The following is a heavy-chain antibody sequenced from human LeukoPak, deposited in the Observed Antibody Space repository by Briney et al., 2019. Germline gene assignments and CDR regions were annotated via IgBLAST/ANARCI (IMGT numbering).Heavy chain of an antibody. CDR2: IYYSGST. J-gene: IGHJ6*02. CDR3: ARDGPEGYYYYGMDV. V-gene: IGHV4-59*01. Sequence: SETLSLTCTVSGGSISSYYWSWIRQPLGKGLEWIGYIYYSGSTNYNPSLKSRVTISVDTSKNQFSLKLSSVTAADTAVYYCARDGPEGYYYYGMDVWGQGTTVTVSS. CDR1: GGSISSYY. D-gene: IGHD7-27*01.